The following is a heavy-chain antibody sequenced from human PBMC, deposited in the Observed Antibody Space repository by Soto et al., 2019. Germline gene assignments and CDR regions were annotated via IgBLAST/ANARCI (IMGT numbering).Heavy chain of an antibody. V-gene: IGHV3-23*01. CDR3: AREVGAPSGWLDP. CDR1: GFNLTNYA. CDR2: ISASGGLK. J-gene: IGHJ5*02. D-gene: IGHD1-26*01. Sequence: EVQLSESGGDLRQPGGSLRLSCAATGFNLTNYAMTWVRQTPGKGLEWVSGISASGGLKYYADSVRGRFTVSRDNSKNILYLQMDNLRDEDTALYYCAREVGAPSGWLDPWGQGTQVTFSS.